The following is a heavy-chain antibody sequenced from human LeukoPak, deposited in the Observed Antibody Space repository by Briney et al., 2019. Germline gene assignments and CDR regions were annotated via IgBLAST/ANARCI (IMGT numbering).Heavy chain of an antibody. CDR1: GFTVSTNY. Sequence: PGGSLRLSCVDSGFTVSTNYMYWVRQAPGKGLEWVSYIGSSSRSIYYADSVKGRFTISRDDAKNSLYLQMNSLRDEDTAVYYCARDPVRGMDVWGQGTTVTVSS. CDR2: IGSSSRSI. V-gene: IGHV3-48*02. D-gene: IGHD3-10*01. CDR3: ARDPVRGMDV. J-gene: IGHJ6*02.